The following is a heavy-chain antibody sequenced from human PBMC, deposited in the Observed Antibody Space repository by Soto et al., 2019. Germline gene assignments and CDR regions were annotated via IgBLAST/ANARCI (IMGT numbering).Heavy chain of an antibody. CDR1: GGSVSTGSYD. CDR3: ARDGHGMDV. V-gene: IGHV4-61*01. J-gene: IGHJ6*02. CDR2: IFFTGGA. Sequence: SETLSLTCTVSGGSVSTGSYDWSWIRQPPGKGLEWIGKIFFTGGAHYNPSLRNRVTMSVDTSQDQFSLTLTSVTAADTAVYYCARDGHGMDVWGQGTTVTVSS.